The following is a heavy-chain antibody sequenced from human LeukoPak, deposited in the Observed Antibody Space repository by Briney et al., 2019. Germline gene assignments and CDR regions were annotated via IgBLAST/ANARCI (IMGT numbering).Heavy chain of an antibody. V-gene: IGHV4-59*12. Sequence: SETLSLTCTVSGGSISNYYWSWIRQPPGKGLEWIGYIFHTGSTFYNPSLKSRITISGDRSKNQFSLKLSSVTAADTAVYYCARGRDSYGSGTYYFEYWGQGTLVTVSS. CDR3: ARGRDSYGSGTYYFEY. J-gene: IGHJ4*02. CDR1: GGSISNYY. D-gene: IGHD3-10*01. CDR2: IFHTGST.